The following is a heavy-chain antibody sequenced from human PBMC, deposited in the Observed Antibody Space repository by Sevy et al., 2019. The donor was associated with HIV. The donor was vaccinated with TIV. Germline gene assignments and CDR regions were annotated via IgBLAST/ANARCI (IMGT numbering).Heavy chain of an antibody. CDR2: IKQDGSEK. Sequence: GGYLRLCCAASGFTFSSYCMHWVRQAPGKGLEWVANIKQDGSEKYYVDSVKGRFTISIDNAKNSLYLQMNSLRPEDTAVYYWGRAMDVWGQGTTVTVSS. J-gene: IGHJ6*02. CDR3: GRAMDV. CDR1: GFTFSSYC. V-gene: IGHV3-7*01.